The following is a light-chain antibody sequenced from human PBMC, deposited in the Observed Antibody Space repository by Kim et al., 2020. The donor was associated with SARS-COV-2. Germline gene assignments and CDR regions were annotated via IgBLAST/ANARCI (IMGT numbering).Light chain of an antibody. V-gene: IGLV3-19*01. Sequence: GQTVRITCQGDSLRSYYASWYQQKPGQAPVLVIYGKNNRPSGIPDRFSGSSSGNTASLTITGAQAEDEADYYCNSRDSSGNHRWVFGGGTQRPS. CDR1: SLRSYY. CDR2: GKN. CDR3: NSRDSSGNHRWV. J-gene: IGLJ3*02.